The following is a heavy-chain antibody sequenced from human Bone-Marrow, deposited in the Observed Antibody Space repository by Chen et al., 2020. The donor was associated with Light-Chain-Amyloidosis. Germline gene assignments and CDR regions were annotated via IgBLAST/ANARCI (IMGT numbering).Heavy chain of an antibody. Sequence: QVTVKESGPALVKPTQTLTLTCTFSGFLLSSNGMRLNWIRQPPGKALEWLARIDWDGDKYYTPSLETRLTISKDPSKNQVVLTMTNMDPVDTATYYCARMSFFETSDALDVWGQGTMITVSS. CDR3: ARMSFFETSDALDV. CDR2: IDWDGDK. V-gene: IGHV2-70*04. CDR1: GFLLSSNGMR. D-gene: IGHD3-9*01. J-gene: IGHJ3*01.